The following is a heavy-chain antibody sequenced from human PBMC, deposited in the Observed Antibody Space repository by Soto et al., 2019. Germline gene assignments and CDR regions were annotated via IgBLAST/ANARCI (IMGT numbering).Heavy chain of an antibody. CDR1: GYSFSTYA. CDR2: ISAGGGSP. J-gene: IGHJ5*02. Sequence: EVQLLESGGGLVQPGGSLRLSCAASGYSFSTYAMSWVRQAPGKGLEWVSGISAGGGSPFIADSVKGRFIISRYNAKDTLYLQMNSLTGEDTAIYYCVKHAEYQLVSWFDPWGQGTLVTGSS. D-gene: IGHD6-6*01. CDR3: VKHAEYQLVSWFDP. V-gene: IGHV3-23*01.